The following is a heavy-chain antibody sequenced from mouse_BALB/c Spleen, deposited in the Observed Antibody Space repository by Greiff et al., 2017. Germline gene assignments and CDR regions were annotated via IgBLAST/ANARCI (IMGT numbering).Heavy chain of an antibody. V-gene: IGHV5-6-3*01. CDR3: ARDGAIQYYGYDYYAMDY. CDR2: INSNGGST. D-gene: IGHD1-2*01. Sequence: EVKVVESGGGLVQPGGSLKLSCAASGFTFSSYGMSWVRQTPDKRLELVATINSNGGSTYYPDSVKGRFTISRDNAKNTLYLQMSSLKSEDTAMYYCARDGAIQYYGYDYYAMDYWGQGTSVTVSS. J-gene: IGHJ4*01. CDR1: GFTFSSYG.